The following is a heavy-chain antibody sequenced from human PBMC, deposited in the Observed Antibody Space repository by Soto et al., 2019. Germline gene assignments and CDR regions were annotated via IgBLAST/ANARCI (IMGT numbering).Heavy chain of an antibody. V-gene: IGHV3-30-3*01. CDR3: ARDVNDYYGMDV. CDR2: ISYDGSNK. Sequence: GGSLRLSCAASGFTFSSYAMHWVRQAPGKGLEWVAVISYDGSNKYYADSVKGRFTISIDNSKDTLYLQMHSLRAEDTAVYYCARDVNDYYGMDVSAQGTTVTVSS. J-gene: IGHJ6*02. CDR1: GFTFSSYA.